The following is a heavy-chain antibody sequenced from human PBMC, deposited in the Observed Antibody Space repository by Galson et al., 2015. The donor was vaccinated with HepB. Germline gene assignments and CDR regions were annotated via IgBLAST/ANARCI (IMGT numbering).Heavy chain of an antibody. D-gene: IGHD5-24*01. CDR2: IRWDSGSI. V-gene: IGHV3-9*01. CDR3: AKDTWSRDGYRGLFDY. Sequence: SLRLSCAASGFTFNDYAMYWVRQAPGKGLEWVSGIRWDSGSIGYADSVKGRFTISRDNAKNSLYLQMNSLRAEDTALYYCAKDTWSRDGYRGLFDYCGQATLVTVSS. J-gene: IGHJ4*02. CDR1: GFTFNDYA.